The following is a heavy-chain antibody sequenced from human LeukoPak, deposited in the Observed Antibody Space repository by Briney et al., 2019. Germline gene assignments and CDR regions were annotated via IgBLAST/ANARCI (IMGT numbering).Heavy chain of an antibody. V-gene: IGHV4-4*07. Sequence: SETLSLTCTVSGGSISSYYWRWIRQPAGKGLEWIGRIYTSGSTNYNPSLKSRVTMSVDTSKNQFSLKLSSVTAADTAVYYCARASGRYYYDSSGYAFDIWGQGTMVTVSS. CDR2: IYTSGST. J-gene: IGHJ3*02. CDR1: GGSISSYY. D-gene: IGHD3-22*01. CDR3: ARASGRYYYDSSGYAFDI.